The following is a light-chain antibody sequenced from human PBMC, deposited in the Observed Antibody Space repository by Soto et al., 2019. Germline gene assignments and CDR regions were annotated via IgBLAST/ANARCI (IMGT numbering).Light chain of an antibody. CDR1: QSVNGTY. J-gene: IGKJ5*01. Sequence: EIVLTQSPGTLSLSPGDRATLSCRASQSVNGTYLAWFQHKPGQAPRLLIYGTSSRATGTPNRFRGSGSGTDFTLTISGLEPEDAAVYYCQQRGGSPPITFGQRTRLEIK. V-gene: IGKV3-20*01. CDR3: QQRGGSPPIT. CDR2: GTS.